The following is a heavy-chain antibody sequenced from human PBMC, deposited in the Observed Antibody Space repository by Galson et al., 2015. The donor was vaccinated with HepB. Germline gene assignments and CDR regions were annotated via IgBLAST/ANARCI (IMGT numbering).Heavy chain of an antibody. CDR1: GYTFTGYY. V-gene: IGHV1-2*02. J-gene: IGHJ2*01. Sequence: SVKVSCKASGYTFTGYYMHWVRQAPGQGLEWMGWINPNSGGTNYAQKFQGRVTMTRDTSISTAYMELSRLRSDDTAVYYCARGFGRWGNWYFDLWGRGTLVAVSS. D-gene: IGHD3-16*01. CDR2: INPNSGGT. CDR3: ARGFGRWGNWYFDL.